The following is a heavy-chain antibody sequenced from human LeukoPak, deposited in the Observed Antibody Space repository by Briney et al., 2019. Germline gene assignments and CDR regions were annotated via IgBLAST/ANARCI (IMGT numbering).Heavy chain of an antibody. D-gene: IGHD2-21*01. CDR2: ISGSGGST. CDR3: VRDRDWAFDY. CDR1: GFTFSSYE. J-gene: IGHJ4*02. V-gene: IGHV3-23*01. Sequence: GGSLRLSCAASGFTFSSYEMNWVRQTPGKGLEWVSAISGSGGSTYYADSVKGRFTISRDNSKNTLYLQMNSLRAEDTAVYYCVRDRDWAFDYWGQGILVTVSS.